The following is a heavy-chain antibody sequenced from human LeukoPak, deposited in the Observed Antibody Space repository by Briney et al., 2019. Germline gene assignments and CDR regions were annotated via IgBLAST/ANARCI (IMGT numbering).Heavy chain of an antibody. Sequence: TGGSLRLSCAASGFTFSSYAMSWVRQAPGKGLEWVSAISGSGGSTYYADSVKGRFTISRDNSKNTLYLQMNSLRAEDTAVYYCAKDQDLSSGWYFSPWGQGTLVTVSS. D-gene: IGHD6-19*01. V-gene: IGHV3-23*01. J-gene: IGHJ5*02. CDR1: GFTFSSYA. CDR2: ISGSGGST. CDR3: AKDQDLSSGWYFSP.